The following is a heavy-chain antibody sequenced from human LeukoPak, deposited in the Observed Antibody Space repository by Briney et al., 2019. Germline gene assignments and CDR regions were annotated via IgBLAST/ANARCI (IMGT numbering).Heavy chain of an antibody. D-gene: IGHD2-2*03. CDR3: ARDGYCSSTSCYLFDY. Sequence: SETLSLTCTVSGGSISSYYWSWIRQPAGKGLEWIGRIYTSGSTNYNPSLKSRVTMSVDTSKNQFSLKLSSVTAADTAVYYCARDGYCSSTSCYLFDYWGQGTLVTVSS. CDR2: IYTSGST. CDR1: GGSISSYY. V-gene: IGHV4-4*07. J-gene: IGHJ4*02.